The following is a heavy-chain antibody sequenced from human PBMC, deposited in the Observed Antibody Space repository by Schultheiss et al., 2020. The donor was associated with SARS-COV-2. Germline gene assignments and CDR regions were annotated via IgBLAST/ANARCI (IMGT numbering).Heavy chain of an antibody. CDR2: IYYSGST. CDR1: GGSFSSYY. D-gene: IGHD2-15*01. Sequence: SETLSLTCAVYGGSFSSYYWSWIRQPPGKGLEWIGYIYYSGSTNYNPSLKSRVTISVDTSKNQFSLKLSSVTAADTAVYYCARGVVAATFDAFDIWGQGTMVTVSS. CDR3: ARGVVAATFDAFDI. J-gene: IGHJ3*02. V-gene: IGHV4-59*01.